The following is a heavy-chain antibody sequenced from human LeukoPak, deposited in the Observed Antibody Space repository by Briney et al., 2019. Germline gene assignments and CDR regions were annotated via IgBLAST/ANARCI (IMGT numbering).Heavy chain of an antibody. CDR3: VTVGMTSIWSYLRFDP. CDR2: ISGDGSTT. J-gene: IGHJ5*02. D-gene: IGHD1-26*01. Sequence: GGSLRLSCAASGFTFSRYWMHWVRQTPGKGPVWVSQISGDGSTTDYADSVKGRFTISRDNSKNTLYLQMSSLRAEDTAVYYCVTVGMTSIWSYLRFDPRGQGTLVSVSS. CDR1: GFTFSRYW. V-gene: IGHV3-74*01.